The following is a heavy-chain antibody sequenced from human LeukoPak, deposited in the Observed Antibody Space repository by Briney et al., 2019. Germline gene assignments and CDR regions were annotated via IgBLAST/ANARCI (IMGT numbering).Heavy chain of an antibody. CDR3: ARESTSTYGARLYSFDC. CDR2: ITANSGKL. D-gene: IGHD2-8*01. Sequence: GTSLRLSCAASGFTFDGYPMHWVRQAPGKGVEWVSGITANSGKLDYADSVKGRFVISRDNAKISLFLRLNNVRAEDMALYYCARESTSTYGARLYSFDCWGQGTQVTVSS. CDR1: GFTFDGYP. V-gene: IGHV3-9*03. J-gene: IGHJ4*02.